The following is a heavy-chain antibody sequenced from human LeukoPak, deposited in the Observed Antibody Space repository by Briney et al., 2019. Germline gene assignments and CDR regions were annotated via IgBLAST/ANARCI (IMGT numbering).Heavy chain of an antibody. V-gene: IGHV3-21*01. D-gene: IGHD1-26*01. CDR2: ISSSSSYI. CDR1: GFTFNSYS. J-gene: IGHJ3*02. Sequence: PGGSLRLSCAASGFTFNSYSMNWVRQAPGKGLEWVSPISSSSSYIYYADSVKGRFTISRDNAKNSLYLQMNSLRAEDTAVYYCARGRELLRDAFDIWGQGTMVTVSS. CDR3: ARGRELLRDAFDI.